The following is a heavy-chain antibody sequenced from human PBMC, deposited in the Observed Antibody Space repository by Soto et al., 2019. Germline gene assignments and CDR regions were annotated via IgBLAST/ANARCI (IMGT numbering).Heavy chain of an antibody. V-gene: IGHV4-30-4*01. CDR2: TFFSGYT. D-gene: IGHD3-22*01. CDR1: GDSVSGGDSY. Sequence: QVQLQESGPGLVKPSQTLSLTCTVSGDSVSGGDSYWSWIRQPPGKALEWIGYTFFSGYTSYTPSTKSRVTIAVGMSKSQFSLRLTSVTAADTAIYYCVRGGNPYHYATSGPGTFDKWGQGTLVSVSS. CDR3: VRGGNPYHYATSGPGTFDK. J-gene: IGHJ4*02.